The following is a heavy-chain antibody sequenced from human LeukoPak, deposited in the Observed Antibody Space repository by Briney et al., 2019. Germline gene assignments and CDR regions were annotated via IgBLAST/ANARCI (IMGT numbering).Heavy chain of an antibody. CDR1: GFTFSSYW. V-gene: IGHV3-74*01. CDR3: ARDQCGGDCLTVDY. D-gene: IGHD2-21*01. J-gene: IGHJ4*02. CDR2: INSDGSIR. Sequence: GGSLRLSCAASGFTFSSYWMHWVRQAPGKGLVWVSRINSDGSIRNYVDSVKGRFTISRDNGKNTLYLEMSSLRAEDTAVYYCARDQCGGDCLTVDYWGQGTLVTVSS.